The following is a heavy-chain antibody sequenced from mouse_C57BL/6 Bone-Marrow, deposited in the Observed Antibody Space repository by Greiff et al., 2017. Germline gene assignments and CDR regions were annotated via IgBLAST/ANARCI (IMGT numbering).Heavy chain of an antibody. V-gene: IGHV1-55*01. CDR1: GYTFTSYW. CDR2: IYPGSGST. D-gene: IGHD1-1*01. Sequence: QVQLQQPGAELVKPGASVKMSCKASGYTFTSYWITWLKQRPGQGLEWIGDIYPGSGSTNYNAKFKSKATLTVDTSSSTAYMQLSGLTSEDSAVYYCAYPQYSGSSGDYWGQGTTLTVSS. CDR3: AYPQYSGSSGDY. J-gene: IGHJ2*01.